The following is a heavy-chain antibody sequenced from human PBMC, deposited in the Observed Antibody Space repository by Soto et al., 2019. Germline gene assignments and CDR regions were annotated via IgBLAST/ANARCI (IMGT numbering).Heavy chain of an antibody. V-gene: IGHV3-53*04. CDR1: GFTVSSNY. CDR3: AGGVVPAAMDFEY. J-gene: IGHJ4*02. Sequence: EVQLVESGGGLVQPGGSLRLSCAASGFTVSSNYMSWVRQAPGKGLEWVSVIYSGGSTYYADSVKGRFTISRHNSKNTLYLQMNSLRAEDTAVYYCAGGVVPAAMDFEYWGQGTLVIVSS. D-gene: IGHD2-2*01. CDR2: IYSGGST.